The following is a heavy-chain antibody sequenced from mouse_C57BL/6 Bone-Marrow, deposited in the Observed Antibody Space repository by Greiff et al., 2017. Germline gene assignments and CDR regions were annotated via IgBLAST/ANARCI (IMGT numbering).Heavy chain of an antibody. Sequence: VQLQQPGAELVKPGASVKLSCKASGYTFTSYWMHWVKQRPGQGLEWIGMIHPHSGSTNYNEKFKSKATLTVDKSSSTAYMQLSSLTSEDSAVYYCARYSSYWYFDVWGTGTTVTVSS. CDR3: ARYSSYWYFDV. CDR2: IHPHSGST. J-gene: IGHJ1*03. CDR1: GYTFTSYW. D-gene: IGHD1-1*01. V-gene: IGHV1-64*01.